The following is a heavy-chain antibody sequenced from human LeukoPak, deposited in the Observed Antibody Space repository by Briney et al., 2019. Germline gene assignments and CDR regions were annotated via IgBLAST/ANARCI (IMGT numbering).Heavy chain of an antibody. CDR1: RFTFSSYE. V-gene: IGHV3-48*03. CDR3: ARVVSHGWGSPSFAS. J-gene: IGHJ4*02. D-gene: IGHD3-10*01. Sequence: GGSLRLSCAASRFTFSSYEMHWVRQAPGKGLEWVSYISSSGSTIYYADSVKGRFTISRDNAKNSLFLQMNSLRAEDTAVYYWARVVSHGWGSPSFASGGQGALATAS. CDR2: ISSSGSTI.